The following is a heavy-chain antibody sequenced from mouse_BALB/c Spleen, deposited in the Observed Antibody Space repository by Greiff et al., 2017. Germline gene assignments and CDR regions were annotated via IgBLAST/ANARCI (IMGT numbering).Heavy chain of an antibody. Sequence: EVKVVESGGGLVKPGGSLKLSCAASGFTFSSYAMSWVRQSPEKRLEWVAEISSGGSYTYYPDTVTGRFTISRDNAKNTLYLEMSSLRSEDTAMYYCARAYYGSSYEGAMDYWGQGTSVTVSS. CDR3: ARAYYGSSYEGAMDY. V-gene: IGHV5-9-4*01. D-gene: IGHD1-1*01. CDR1: GFTFSSYA. CDR2: ISSGGSYT. J-gene: IGHJ4*01.